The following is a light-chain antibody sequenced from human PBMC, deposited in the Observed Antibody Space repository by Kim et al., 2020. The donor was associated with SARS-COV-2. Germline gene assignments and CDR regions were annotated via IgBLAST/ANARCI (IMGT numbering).Light chain of an antibody. CDR3: QQYGSSPPYT. CDR2: GAS. Sequence: EIVLTQSPGTLSLSPGERATLSCRASQSVSSSYLAWYQQKPGQAPRLLIYGASSRATGIPDRFSGSGSGTDFTLTISRLEPEDFAVYYCQQYGSSPPYTFGHWTKLEI. V-gene: IGKV3-20*01. J-gene: IGKJ2*01. CDR1: QSVSSSY.